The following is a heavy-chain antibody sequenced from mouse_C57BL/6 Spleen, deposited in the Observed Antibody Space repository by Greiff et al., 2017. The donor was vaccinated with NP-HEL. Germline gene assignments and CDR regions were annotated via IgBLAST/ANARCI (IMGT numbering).Heavy chain of an antibody. CDR3: AREGDYVSSRFFAY. CDR1: GFSLTSYG. CDR2: IWSGGST. V-gene: IGHV2-2*01. D-gene: IGHD1-1*01. Sequence: VQLQQSGPGLVQPSQSLSITCTVSGFSLTSYGVHWVRQSPGKGLEWLGVIWSGGSTDYTAAFISRLSISKDNSKSQVFFKMNSLQADDTAIYYCAREGDYVSSRFFAYWGQGTLVTVSA. J-gene: IGHJ3*01.